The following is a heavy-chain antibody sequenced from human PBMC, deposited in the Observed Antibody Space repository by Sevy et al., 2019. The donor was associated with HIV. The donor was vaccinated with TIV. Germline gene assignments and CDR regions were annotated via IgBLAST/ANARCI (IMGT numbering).Heavy chain of an antibody. J-gene: IGHJ4*02. V-gene: IGHV3-64*02. CDR1: GFPFSSYV. D-gene: IGHD3-22*01. CDR3: AREGNYYDSSGYYSYYFDY. CDR2: ISSNGYST. Sequence: GGSLRLSCAASGFPFSSYVMHWVRQAPGKGLEYVSTISSNGYSTYYTDSVKGRFTISRDNSKNTLSLQMGSLRAEDMAVYYCAREGNYYDSSGYYSYYFDYWGQGTLVTVSS.